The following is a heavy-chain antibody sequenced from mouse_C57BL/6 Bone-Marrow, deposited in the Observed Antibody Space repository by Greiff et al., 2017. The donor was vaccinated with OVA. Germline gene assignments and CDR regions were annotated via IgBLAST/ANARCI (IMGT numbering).Heavy chain of an antibody. CDR2: IYPRSGNT. J-gene: IGHJ4*01. D-gene: IGHD1-1*01. V-gene: IGHV1-81*01. CDR3: ARERSYYYGSSPYYAMDY. Sequence: VQLQQSGAELARPGASVKLSCKASGYTFTSYGISWVKQRTGQGLEWIGEIYPRSGNTYYNEKFKGKATLTADQSSSTAYMELRSLTSEDSAVYFCARERSYYYGSSPYYAMDYWGQGTSVTVSS. CDR1: GYTFTSYG.